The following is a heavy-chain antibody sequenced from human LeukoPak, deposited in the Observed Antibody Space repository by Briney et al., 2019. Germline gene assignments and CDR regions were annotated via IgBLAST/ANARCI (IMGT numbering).Heavy chain of an antibody. D-gene: IGHD3-22*01. CDR1: GFTFGSYW. V-gene: IGHV3-7*01. CDR3: ASIFYSIDYIYDY. Sequence: PGGSLRLSCAASGFTFGSYWMSWVRQAPGKGLERVANIKQDGSEKYYGDSVKGRFTISRDNAKNSLYLQINSLRAEDTAVYYCASIFYSIDYIYDYWGQGTLVTVSS. J-gene: IGHJ4*02. CDR2: IKQDGSEK.